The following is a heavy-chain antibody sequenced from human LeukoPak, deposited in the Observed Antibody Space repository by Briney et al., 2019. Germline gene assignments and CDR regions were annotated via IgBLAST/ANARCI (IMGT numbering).Heavy chain of an antibody. V-gene: IGHV4-38-2*01. CDR3: ARVLYYGSGSGTFDV. J-gene: IGHJ3*01. D-gene: IGHD3-10*01. Sequence: KPSETLSLTCAVSGYSISSGYYWGWIRQPPGKGLEWMGSIYHSGNTYYNPSLKSRVTISVDTSKNQFSLKLNSVTAADTAVYYFARVLYYGSGSGTFDVWGQGTMVTVSS. CDR2: IYHSGNT. CDR1: GYSISSGYY.